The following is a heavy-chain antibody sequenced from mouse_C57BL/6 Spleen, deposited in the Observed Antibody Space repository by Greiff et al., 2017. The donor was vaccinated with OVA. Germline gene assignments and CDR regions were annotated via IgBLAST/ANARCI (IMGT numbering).Heavy chain of an antibody. CDR1: GYTFTDYN. Sequence: VQLQQSGPELVKPGASVKMSCKASGYTFTDYNMHWVKQSHGKSLEWIGYINPNNGGTSYNQKFKGKATLTVNKSSSTAYMELRSLTSEDSAVYYCARITTVGEAWFAYWGQGTLVTVSA. V-gene: IGHV1-22*01. CDR2: INPNNGGT. J-gene: IGHJ3*01. CDR3: ARITTVGEAWFAY. D-gene: IGHD1-1*01.